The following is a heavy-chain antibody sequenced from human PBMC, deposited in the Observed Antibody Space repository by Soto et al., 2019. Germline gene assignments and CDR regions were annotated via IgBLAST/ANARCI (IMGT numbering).Heavy chain of an antibody. CDR1: GDSISTFY. D-gene: IGHD3-22*01. J-gene: IGHJ4*02. Sequence: WETLSLTCTVSGDSISTFYWGWMRQSPGKELEWIGYVYYTGSTNHNPSLKSRVTISVDRSKNQFSLKLTSANAADTAVYYCARGRTVRNYADDSSDYFYFFDYWGQGTQVTVSS. CDR3: ARGRTVRNYADDSSDYFYFFDY. CDR2: VYYTGST. V-gene: IGHV4-59*01.